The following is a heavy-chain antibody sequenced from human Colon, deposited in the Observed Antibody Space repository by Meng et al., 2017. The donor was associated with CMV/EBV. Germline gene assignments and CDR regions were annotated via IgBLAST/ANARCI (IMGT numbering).Heavy chain of an antibody. Sequence: GGSLRLSCAASGFTFSNYWMSWVRQAPGKGLEWVAYINTLENSIFYADSVKGRFTISRDNAKNSLYLQMNSLRVEDTAIYYCARTPGSSPAGGDGMDVWGQGTTVTVSS. CDR1: GFTFSNYW. CDR2: INTLENSI. J-gene: IGHJ6*02. V-gene: IGHV3-48*04. D-gene: IGHD6-13*01. CDR3: ARTPGSSPAGGDGMDV.